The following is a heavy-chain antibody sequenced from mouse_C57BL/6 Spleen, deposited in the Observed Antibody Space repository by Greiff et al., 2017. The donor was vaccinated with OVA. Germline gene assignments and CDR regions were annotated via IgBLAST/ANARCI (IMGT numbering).Heavy chain of an antibody. J-gene: IGHJ1*03. D-gene: IGHD1-1*01. Sequence: QVQLQQPGAELVKPGASVKLSCKASGYTFTSYWMHWVKQRPGQGLEWIGMIHPHSGSTNYNEKFKSKATLTVDKSSSTAYMQISSLTSEDSAVYYCARRNYGSPPGYFDVWGTGTTVTVSS. V-gene: IGHV1-64*01. CDR1: GYTFTSYW. CDR3: ARRNYGSPPGYFDV. CDR2: IHPHSGST.